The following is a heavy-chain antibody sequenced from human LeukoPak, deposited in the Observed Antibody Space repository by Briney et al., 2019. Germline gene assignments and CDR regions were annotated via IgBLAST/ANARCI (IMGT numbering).Heavy chain of an antibody. J-gene: IGHJ4*02. Sequence: PGGSLRLSCAAPGFTFTSNAIHWVRQAPGKGLEWVAVISYDGSNKYYPDSVKGRFTISRDNSKNTLYLQMNSLRTEDTAVYYCARGGWLQSVIDHWGQGTLVTVSS. V-gene: IGHV3-30*04. CDR3: ARGGWLQSVIDH. CDR1: GFTFTSNA. CDR2: ISYDGSNK. D-gene: IGHD5-24*01.